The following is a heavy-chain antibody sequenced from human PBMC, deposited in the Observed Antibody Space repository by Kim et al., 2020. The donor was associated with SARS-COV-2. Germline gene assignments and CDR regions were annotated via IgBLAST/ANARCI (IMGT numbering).Heavy chain of an antibody. CDR2: IYPGDSDT. CDR1: GYTFTTYW. CDR3: ARHISIFTDPRGYYYDMDV. J-gene: IGHJ6*02. D-gene: IGHD2-8*02. V-gene: IGHV5-51*01. Sequence: GESLKISCKGSGYTFTTYWIGWVRQMPGKGLEWLGIIYPGDSDTRYSPSLQGQVTISADKSISTAFLQWSSLKASDTAMYYCARHISIFTDPRGYYYDMDVWGQGTTVTVSS.